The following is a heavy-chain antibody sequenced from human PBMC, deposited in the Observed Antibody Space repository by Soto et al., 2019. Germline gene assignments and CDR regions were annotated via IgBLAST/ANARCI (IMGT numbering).Heavy chain of an antibody. CDR1: GFTFSSYG. Sequence: QVQPVESGGGVVQPGRSLRLSCAASGFTFSSYGMHWVRQAPGKGLEWVAVISYDGSNKYYADSVKGRFTISRDNSKNTLYLQMNSLRAEDTAVYYCAKDRVDTAMVFDYWGQGTLVTVSS. CDR2: ISYDGSNK. V-gene: IGHV3-30*18. CDR3: AKDRVDTAMVFDY. D-gene: IGHD5-18*01. J-gene: IGHJ4*02.